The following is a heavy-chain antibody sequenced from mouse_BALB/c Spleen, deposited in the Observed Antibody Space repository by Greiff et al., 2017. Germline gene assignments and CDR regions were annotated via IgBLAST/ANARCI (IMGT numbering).Heavy chain of an antibody. Sequence: EVMLVESGGGLVQPGGSRKLSCAASGFTFSSFGMHWVRQAPEKGLAWVAYISSGSSTIYYADTVKGRFTISRDNPKNTLFLQMTSLRSEDTAMYYCAISSSSWFAYWGQGTLVTVSA. V-gene: IGHV5-17*02. CDR2: ISSGSSTI. CDR3: AISSSSWFAY. CDR1: GFTFSSFG. D-gene: IGHD1-1*01. J-gene: IGHJ3*01.